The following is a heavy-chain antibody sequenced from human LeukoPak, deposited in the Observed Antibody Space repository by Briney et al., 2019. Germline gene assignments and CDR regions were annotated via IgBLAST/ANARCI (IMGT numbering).Heavy chain of an antibody. V-gene: IGHV3-30-3*01. CDR2: ISYDGSNK. CDR3: ARGRYSYGYGYYYYGMDV. CDR1: GFTFSSYA. J-gene: IGHJ6*02. Sequence: PGGSLRLSCAASGFTFSSYAMHWVRQAPGKGLEWVAVISYDGSNKYYADSVKGRFTISRDNSKNTLYLQMNSLRAEDTAVYYCARGRYSYGYGYYYYGMDVWGQGTTVIVSS. D-gene: IGHD5-18*01.